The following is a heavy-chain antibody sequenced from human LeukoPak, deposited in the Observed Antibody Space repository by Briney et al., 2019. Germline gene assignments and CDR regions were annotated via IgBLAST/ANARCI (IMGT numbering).Heavy chain of an antibody. CDR1: GYSISSGYY. J-gene: IGHJ4*02. V-gene: IGHV4-38-2*01. Sequence: SETLSLTCAVSGYSISSGYYWGWIRQPPGKGLEWIGSIYHSGSTYYNPSLKSRVTISVGTSKNQFSLKLSSVTAADTAVYYCARICSSTSCYTSTTDYWGQGTLVTVSS. CDR2: IYHSGST. CDR3: ARICSSTSCYTSTTDY. D-gene: IGHD2-2*02.